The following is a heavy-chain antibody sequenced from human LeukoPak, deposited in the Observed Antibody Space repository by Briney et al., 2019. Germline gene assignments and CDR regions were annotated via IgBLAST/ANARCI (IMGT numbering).Heavy chain of an antibody. V-gene: IGHV1-69*04. J-gene: IGHJ3*02. CDR2: IIPILGIA. CDR3: ARSPTDYGDYVAFDI. D-gene: IGHD4-17*01. CDR1: GGTFSSYA. Sequence: SVKVSCKASGGTFSSYAISWVRQAPGQGLEWMGRIIPILGIANYAQKFQGRVTITADKSTSTAYMELSSLRSEDTAVYYCARSPTDYGDYVAFDIWGQGTMVTVSS.